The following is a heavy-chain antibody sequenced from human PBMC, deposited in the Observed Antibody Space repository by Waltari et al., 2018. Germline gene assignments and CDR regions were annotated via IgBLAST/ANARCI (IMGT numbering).Heavy chain of an antibody. CDR2: IYHSGTT. Sequence: QVQLQESGPGLVKPSETLSLTCTVSGGSISSGGYYWNWTRQHPGRGLEWSGYIYHSGTTYYNPSLKSRVTISVDRSKNQLSLNLTSVTAADTAVYFCARGGIAAADLDSWGQGTLVTVSS. CDR1: GGSISSGGYY. CDR3: ARGGIAAADLDS. V-gene: IGHV4-31*03. J-gene: IGHJ4*02. D-gene: IGHD6-13*01.